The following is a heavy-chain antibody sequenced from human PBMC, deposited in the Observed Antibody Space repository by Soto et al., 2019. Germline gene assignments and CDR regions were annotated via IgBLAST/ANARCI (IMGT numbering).Heavy chain of an antibody. CDR2: INPNSGGT. CDR1: GYTFNGYY. CDR3: ARVGPEMATILHYGMDV. J-gene: IGHJ6*02. V-gene: IGHV1-2*04. D-gene: IGHD5-12*01. Sequence: GASVKVSCKASGYTFNGYYLHWVRQAPGQGLEWMGWINPNSGGTNYAQKFQGWVTMTRDTSISTAYMELSRLRSDDTAVYYCARVGPEMATILHYGMDVWGQGTTVTVSS.